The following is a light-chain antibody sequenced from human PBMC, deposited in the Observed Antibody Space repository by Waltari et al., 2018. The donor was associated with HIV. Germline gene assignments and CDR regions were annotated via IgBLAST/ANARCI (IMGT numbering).Light chain of an antibody. J-gene: IGLJ3*02. CDR1: SSTLGSNY. CDR2: RSN. Sequence: QSVLTQPPSASGTAGQRVAISCSGRSSTLGSNYVYWYQHLPGTAPKVLIYRSNQRPSGVPDRFSGSKSGTSASLAISALRSEDEADYYCATWDDSLSGPVFGGGTKLTVL. CDR3: ATWDDSLSGPV. V-gene: IGLV1-47*01.